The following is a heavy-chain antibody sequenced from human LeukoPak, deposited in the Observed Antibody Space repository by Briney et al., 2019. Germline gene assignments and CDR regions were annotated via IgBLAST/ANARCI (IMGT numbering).Heavy chain of an antibody. CDR3: AKDRQWLVAGAFDI. CDR2: IRWNSGSI. Sequence: GGSLRLSCAASGLTFDDYAMHWVRQAPGKGLEWVSGIRWNSGSIGYADSVKGRFTISRDNAKNSLYLQMNSLRAEDTALYYCAKDRQWLVAGAFDIWGQGTMVTVSS. J-gene: IGHJ3*02. V-gene: IGHV3-9*01. D-gene: IGHD6-19*01. CDR1: GLTFDDYA.